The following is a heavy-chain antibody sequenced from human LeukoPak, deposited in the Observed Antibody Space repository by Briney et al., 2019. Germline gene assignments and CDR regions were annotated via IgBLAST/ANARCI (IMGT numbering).Heavy chain of an antibody. CDR3: ARGPEPYSSSWYNWFDP. V-gene: IGHV1-2*02. CDR1: GYTFTGYY. D-gene: IGHD6-13*01. Sequence: EASVTVSCKASGYTFTGYYMHWVRQAPGQGLEWMGWINPNSGGTNYAQKFQGRVTMTRDASISTAYMELSRLRSDDTAVYYCARGPEPYSSSWYNWFDPWGQGTLVTVSS. J-gene: IGHJ5*02. CDR2: INPNSGGT.